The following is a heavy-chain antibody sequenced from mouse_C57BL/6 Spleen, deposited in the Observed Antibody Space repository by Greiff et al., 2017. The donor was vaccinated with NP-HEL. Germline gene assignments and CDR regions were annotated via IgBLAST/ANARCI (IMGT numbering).Heavy chain of an antibody. CDR3: ARGGDYDWAWFAY. Sequence: EVHLVESEGGLVQPGSSMKLSCTASGFTFSDYYMAWVRQVPEKGLEWVANINYDGSSTYYLDSLKSRFIISRDNAKNILYLQMSSLKSEDTATYYCARGGDYDWAWFAYWGQRTLVTVSA. CDR2: INYDGSST. V-gene: IGHV5-16*01. CDR1: GFTFSDYY. D-gene: IGHD2-4*01. J-gene: IGHJ3*01.